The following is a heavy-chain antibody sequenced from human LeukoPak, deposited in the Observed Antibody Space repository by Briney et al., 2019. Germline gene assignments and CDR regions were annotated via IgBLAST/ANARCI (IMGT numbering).Heavy chain of an antibody. V-gene: IGHV1-8*01. Sequence: ASVKVSCKASGYTFTSDDINWVRQGTGQGLEWMGWMNPNSGYTGYAQKSQGRVTMTRNTSISTAYMELSSLRSEDTAVYYCARAAGRGYSGYDLDYWGQGTLVTVS. J-gene: IGHJ4*02. CDR2: MNPNSGYT. CDR3: ARAAGRGYSGYDLDY. D-gene: IGHD5-12*01. CDR1: GYTFTSDD.